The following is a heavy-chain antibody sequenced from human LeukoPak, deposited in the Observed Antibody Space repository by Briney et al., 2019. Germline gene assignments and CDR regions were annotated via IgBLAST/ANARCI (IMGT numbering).Heavy chain of an antibody. CDR3: VRVGRGIAARPRPDYYYYMDV. Sequence: PSETLSLPCAVYGGSFSGYYWSWIRQPPGKGLEWIGEINHSGSTNYNPSLKSRVTITVDTSKNEFSRLLSSVTAADTAVYYCVRVGRGIAARPRPDYYYYMDVWGKGTTVTVSS. CDR1: GGSFSGYY. CDR2: INHSGST. D-gene: IGHD6-6*01. J-gene: IGHJ6*03. V-gene: IGHV4-34*01.